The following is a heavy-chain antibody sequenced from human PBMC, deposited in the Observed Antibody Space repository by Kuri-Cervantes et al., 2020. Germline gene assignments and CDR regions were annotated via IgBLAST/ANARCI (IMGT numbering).Heavy chain of an antibody. CDR3: ARDQGPGSTVYWYFDL. CDR2: ISYDGSNK. V-gene: IGHV3-30*01. J-gene: IGHJ2*01. D-gene: IGHD4-11*01. CDR1: GFTFSSYS. Sequence: GGSLRLSCAASGFTFSSYSMNWVRQAPGKGLEWVAVISYDGSNKYYADSVKGRFTISRDNSKNTLYLQMNSLRAEDTAVYYCARDQGPGSTVYWYFDLWGRGTLVTVSS.